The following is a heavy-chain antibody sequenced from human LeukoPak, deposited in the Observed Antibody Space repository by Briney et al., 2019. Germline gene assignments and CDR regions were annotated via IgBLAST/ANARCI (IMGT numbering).Heavy chain of an antibody. CDR3: APVPELELPAFDI. CDR1: GFTFSSYA. Sequence: GASLRLSCAASGFTFSSYAMHWVRQAPGKGLEWVAVISYDGSNKYYADSVKGRFTISRDNSKNTLYLQMNSLRAEDTAVYYCAPVPELELPAFDIWGQGTMVTVSS. V-gene: IGHV3-30-3*01. J-gene: IGHJ3*02. D-gene: IGHD1-7*01. CDR2: ISYDGSNK.